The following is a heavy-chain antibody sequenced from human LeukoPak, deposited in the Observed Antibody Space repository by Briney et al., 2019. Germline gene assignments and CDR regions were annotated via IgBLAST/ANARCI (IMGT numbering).Heavy chain of an antibody. J-gene: IGHJ6*02. Sequence: GGSLRLSCAASGFTFSSYAMSWVRQAPGKGLEWVSAISGSGGSTYYADSVKGRFTISRDNSKNTLYLQMNSLRAEDTAVYYCAKVLGSCYSGKCSGMDVWGQGTTVTVSS. CDR1: GFTFSSYA. CDR3: AKVLGSCYSGKCSGMDV. D-gene: IGHD2-15*01. V-gene: IGHV3-23*01. CDR2: ISGSGGST.